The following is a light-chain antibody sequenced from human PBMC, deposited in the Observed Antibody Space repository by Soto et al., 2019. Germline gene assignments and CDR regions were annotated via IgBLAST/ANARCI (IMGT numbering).Light chain of an antibody. CDR3: QQSYSTPYT. J-gene: IGKJ2*01. CDR1: QSISSL. CDR2: GAS. Sequence: DIQMTQSPSPLSASVGDRVTITCRASQSISSLVNWYQQKPGKAPRLLIYGASSLQSGVPLRFRGSGSGTDFTLTISSLQPEDFATYYCQQSYSTPYTFAQGTKLEIK. V-gene: IGKV1-39*01.